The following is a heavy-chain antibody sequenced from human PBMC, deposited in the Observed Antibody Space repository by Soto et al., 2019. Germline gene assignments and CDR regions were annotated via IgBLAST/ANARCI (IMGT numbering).Heavy chain of an antibody. J-gene: IGHJ3*02. Sequence: PSETLSLTCTVSGGSISSYYWSWIRQPPGKGLEWIGYIYYSGSTNYNPSLKSRVTISVDTSKNQFSLKLSSVTAADTAVYYCARGNLDDFDAFDIWGQGTMVTVSS. V-gene: IGHV4-59*01. CDR2: IYYSGST. CDR3: ARGNLDDFDAFDI. CDR1: GGSISSYY. D-gene: IGHD3-16*01.